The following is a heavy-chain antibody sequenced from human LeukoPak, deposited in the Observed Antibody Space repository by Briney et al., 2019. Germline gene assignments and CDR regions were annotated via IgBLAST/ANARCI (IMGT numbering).Heavy chain of an antibody. V-gene: IGHV3-21*01. Sequence: TGGSLRLSCAASGFTFSSYSMNWVRQAPGKGLEWVSSISTSGTYIYYADSLKGRFTISRDNAKNSLYLQMNSLRAEDTAVYYCARVRGSYWPPDFDYWGQGILVTVSS. J-gene: IGHJ4*02. D-gene: IGHD1-26*01. CDR1: GFTFSSYS. CDR3: ARVRGSYWPPDFDY. CDR2: ISTSGTYI.